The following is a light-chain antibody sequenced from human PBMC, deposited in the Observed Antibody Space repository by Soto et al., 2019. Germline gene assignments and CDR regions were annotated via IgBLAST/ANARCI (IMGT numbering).Light chain of an antibody. Sequence: EIVLTQSPATLSLSPGERATLSCRASQSVSSCLAWYQQKPGQAPRLLIYGAFRRATGIPDRFSGSGSGTDFTLTISSLEPEDFAVYYCQQYGRSPTFGPGTKVDIK. CDR3: QQYGRSPT. CDR2: GAF. V-gene: IGKV3-20*01. J-gene: IGKJ1*01. CDR1: QSVSSC.